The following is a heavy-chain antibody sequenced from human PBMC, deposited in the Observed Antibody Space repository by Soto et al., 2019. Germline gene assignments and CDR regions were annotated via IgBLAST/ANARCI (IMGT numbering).Heavy chain of an antibody. V-gene: IGHV1-2*02. D-gene: IGHD5-12*01. CDR3: AKDGYDFWGRGTQVTVSKDGYDL. Sequence: GASVKVSCKASGYSFTGFSIHWVRQAPGQGLEWMGWINPNDGGTNYAQEFQGRVTVTRDTSISTAYMELSRLRSDDTAVYYCAKDGYDFWGRGTQVTVSKDGYDLWGQGTLVTVSS. CDR1: GYSFTGFS. CDR2: INPNDGGT. J-gene: IGHJ4*02.